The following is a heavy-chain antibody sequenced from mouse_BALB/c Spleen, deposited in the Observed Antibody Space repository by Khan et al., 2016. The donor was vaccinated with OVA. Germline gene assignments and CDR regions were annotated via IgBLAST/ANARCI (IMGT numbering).Heavy chain of an antibody. CDR2: IWGGCGT. CDR3: ARAYYRYDGYYAMDY. V-gene: IGHV2-6-4*01. J-gene: IGHJ4*01. D-gene: IGHD2-14*01. Sequence: QMQLEESGPGLVAPSQSLSISCTVSGFSLSSYNIHWVRQPPGKGLEWLGMIWGGCGTDYHSTLQSRLSISQDNSKSQFFVKMNSLQTDDTAMYYCARAYYRYDGYYAMDYWGQGTSVTVAA. CDR1: GFSLSSYN.